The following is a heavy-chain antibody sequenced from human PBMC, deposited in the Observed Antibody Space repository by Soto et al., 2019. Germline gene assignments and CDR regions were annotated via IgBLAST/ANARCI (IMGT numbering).Heavy chain of an antibody. CDR3: ARDKPRGWSGRKEIYYFDY. D-gene: IGHD3-3*01. CDR2: INAGNGNT. CDR1: GYTFTSYA. V-gene: IGHV1-3*01. J-gene: IGHJ4*02. Sequence: ASVKVSCKASGYTFTSYAIHWVRQAPGQRLEWMGWINAGNGNTKYSQKFQGRVTITADESTSTAYMELSSLRSEDTAVYYCARDKPRGWSGRKEIYYFDYWGQGTLVTVSS.